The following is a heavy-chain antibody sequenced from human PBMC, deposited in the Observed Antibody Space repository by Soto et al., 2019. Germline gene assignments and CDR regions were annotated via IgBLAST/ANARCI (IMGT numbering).Heavy chain of an antibody. V-gene: IGHV3-23*01. D-gene: IGHD2-15*01. CDR1: GFTFSSYA. Sequence: GGSLRLSCAASGFTFSSYAMSWVRQAPGKGLEWVSAISGSGGSTYYADSVKGRFTISRDNSKNTLYLQMNSLRAEDAAVYYCAKVGRGDGKYYYYMDVWGKGTTVTVSS. CDR2: ISGSGGST. J-gene: IGHJ6*03. CDR3: AKVGRGDGKYYYYMDV.